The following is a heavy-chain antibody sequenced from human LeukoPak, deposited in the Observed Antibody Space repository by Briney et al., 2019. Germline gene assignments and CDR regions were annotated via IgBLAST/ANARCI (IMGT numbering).Heavy chain of an antibody. Sequence: EASVKVSCKASGYTFTSYGISWVRQAPGQGLEWMGWINTNTGNPTYAQGFTGRFVFSLDTSVSTAYLQISSLKAEDTAVYYCARVQMERQQAFWFDPWGQGTLVTVSS. V-gene: IGHV7-4-1*02. CDR1: GYTFTSYG. D-gene: IGHD1-1*01. J-gene: IGHJ5*02. CDR2: INTNTGNP. CDR3: ARVQMERQQAFWFDP.